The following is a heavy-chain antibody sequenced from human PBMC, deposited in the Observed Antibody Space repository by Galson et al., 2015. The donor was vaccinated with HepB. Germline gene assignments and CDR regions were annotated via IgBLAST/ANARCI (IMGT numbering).Heavy chain of an antibody. D-gene: IGHD3-3*01. V-gene: IGHV1-2*06. CDR2: INPNGGAT. J-gene: IGHJ4*02. CDR1: GFTFIGYH. Sequence: SVKVSCKGSGFTFIGYHIHWVRQAPGQGLEWLGRINPNGGATTYAQKFRGRVTLTRTTSSKTAYMELTSLKPDDSAVYYCARDLRPTNFGVFTLDYRGLGTLVTVSS. CDR3: ARDLRPTNFGVFTLDY.